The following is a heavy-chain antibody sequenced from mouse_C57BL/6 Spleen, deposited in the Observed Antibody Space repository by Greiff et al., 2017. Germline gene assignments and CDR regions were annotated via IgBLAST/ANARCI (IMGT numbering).Heavy chain of an antibody. J-gene: IGHJ3*01. D-gene: IGHD4-1*01. CDR3: TTRLTGNAY. CDR2: IEPENGDT. Sequence: EVQLQQSGAELVRPGASVKLSCTASGFNIKDDYMDWVKQRPEQGLEWIGWIEPENGDTEYASKFQGKATITADTSSNTAYLQLSSLTSEDTAVYYCTTRLTGNAYWGQGTLVTVSA. V-gene: IGHV14-4*01. CDR1: GFNIKDDY.